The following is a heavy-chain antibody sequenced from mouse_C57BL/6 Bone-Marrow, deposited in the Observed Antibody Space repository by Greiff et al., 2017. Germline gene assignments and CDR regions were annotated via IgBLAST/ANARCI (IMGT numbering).Heavy chain of an antibody. V-gene: IGHV2-2*01. J-gene: IGHJ4*01. CDR2: IWSGGST. CDR1: GFSLTSYG. Sequence: QVQLKESGPGLVQPSQSLSITCTVSGFSLTSYGVHWVRQSPGKGLEWLGVIWSGGSTDYNAAFISRLSISKDNSKSQVFFKMNSLQADDTAIYYCARNYYYGSSRYAMDYWGQGTSVTGSS. CDR3: ARNYYYGSSRYAMDY. D-gene: IGHD1-1*01.